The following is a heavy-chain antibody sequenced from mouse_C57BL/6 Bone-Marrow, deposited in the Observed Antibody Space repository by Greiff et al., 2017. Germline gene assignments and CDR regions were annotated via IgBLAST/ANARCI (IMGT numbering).Heavy chain of an antibody. J-gene: IGHJ2*01. Sequence: QVQLQQPGAGLVKPGASVKLSCKASEYAFTSYGMPWVQQRPGQGLEWIAMIHTNSGSTNYNEKFKSKATVTGDKSSSTAYMQLSSLTSEDSAVYYCARITTVVATEYWGQGTTLTVSS. V-gene: IGHV1-64*01. CDR2: IHTNSGST. D-gene: IGHD1-1*01. CDR1: EYAFTSYG. CDR3: ARITTVVATEY.